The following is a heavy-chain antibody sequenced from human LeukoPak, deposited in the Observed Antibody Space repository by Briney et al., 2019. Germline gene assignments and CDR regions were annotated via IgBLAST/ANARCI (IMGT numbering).Heavy chain of an antibody. CDR1: GGSISSGDYY. D-gene: IGHD3-10*01. J-gene: IGHJ6*02. CDR2: IYYSGST. V-gene: IGHV4-30-4*01. CDR3: ARDKLGLWFGELSYYYYGTDV. Sequence: PSQTLSLTCTVSGGSISSGDYYWSWIRQPPGKGLEWIGYIYYSGSTYYNPSLKSRVTISVDTSKNQFSLKLSSVTAADTAVYYCARDKLGLWFGELSYYYYGTDVWGQGTTVTVSS.